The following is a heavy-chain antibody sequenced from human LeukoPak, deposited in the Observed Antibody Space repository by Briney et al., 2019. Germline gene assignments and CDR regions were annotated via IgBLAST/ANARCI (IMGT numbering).Heavy chain of an antibody. CDR2: IYYTGST. CDR3: ARGAAAVY. J-gene: IGHJ4*02. D-gene: IGHD6-13*01. Sequence: PSETLSLTCIVSGGSIKNYYWSWIRQPPGKGLEYIGYIYYTGSTSYNPSLKSRVTISVDTSKNQFSLKLSSVTAADTAVYYCARGAAAVYWGQGALVTVSS. V-gene: IGHV4-59*01. CDR1: GGSIKNYY.